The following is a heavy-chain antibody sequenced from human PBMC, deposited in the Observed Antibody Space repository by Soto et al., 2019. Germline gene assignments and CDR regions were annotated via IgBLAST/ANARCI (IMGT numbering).Heavy chain of an antibody. CDR1: GGSISSSSYY. Sequence: QLQLQESGPGLVKPSETLSLTCTVSGGSISSSSYYWGWIRQPPGKGLEWIGSIYYSGSTYYNPSLKSRVTRAVDTSKNQFSLKRSSVTAADTAVYYCARRRGARPIDYWGQGTLVTVSS. J-gene: IGHJ4*02. V-gene: IGHV4-39*01. CDR2: IYYSGST. CDR3: ARRRGARPIDY.